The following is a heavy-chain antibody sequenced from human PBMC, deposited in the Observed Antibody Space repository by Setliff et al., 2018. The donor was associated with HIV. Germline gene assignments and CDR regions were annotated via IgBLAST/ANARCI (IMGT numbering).Heavy chain of an antibody. D-gene: IGHD1-7*01. J-gene: IGHJ5*01. CDR2: TSHSGKT. Sequence: PSETLSLTCAVYGGPLSGHYWSWIRQPPGQGLEWIGETSHSGKTNYNPSLKSRVTISVDTSKNQFSLKLTSVTAADTAVYYCARVRLELRQYWFDSWGQGSPVTVSS. CDR3: ARVRLELRQYWFDS. CDR1: GGPLSGHY. V-gene: IGHV4-34*01.